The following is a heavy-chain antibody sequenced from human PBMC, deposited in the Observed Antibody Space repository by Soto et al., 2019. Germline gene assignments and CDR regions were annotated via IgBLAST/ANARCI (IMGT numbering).Heavy chain of an antibody. D-gene: IGHD6-13*01. V-gene: IGHV4-59*01. J-gene: IGHJ4*02. CDR2: IYYSGST. CDR3: ATIAAAGYYFDY. CDR1: GGSISSYY. Sequence: SETLSLTCTVSGGSISSYYLSWIRQPPGKGLEWIGYIYYSGSTNYNPSLKSRVTISVDTSKNQFSLKLSSVTAADTAVYYCATIAAAGYYFDYWGQGTLVTVSS.